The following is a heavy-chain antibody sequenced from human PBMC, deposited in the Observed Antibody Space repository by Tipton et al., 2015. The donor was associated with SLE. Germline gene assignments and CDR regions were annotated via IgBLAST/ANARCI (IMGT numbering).Heavy chain of an antibody. D-gene: IGHD5-24*01. CDR1: GFTFSSYE. CDR2: ISSSGSTI. J-gene: IGHJ3*02. Sequence: GSLRLSCAASGFTFSSYEMNWVRQAPGKGLEWVSYISSSGSTIYYADSVKGRFTISRDNAKNSLYLQMNSLGAEDTAVYYCARERSPLAFDIWGQGTMVTVSS. V-gene: IGHV3-48*03. CDR3: ARERSPLAFDI.